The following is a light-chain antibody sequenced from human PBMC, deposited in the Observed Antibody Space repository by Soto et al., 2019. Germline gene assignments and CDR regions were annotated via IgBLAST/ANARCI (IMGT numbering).Light chain of an antibody. J-gene: IGKJ1*01. CDR1: QSVSSN. Sequence: EIVMTQSPATLSVSPGERATLSCRASQSVSSNLAWYQQKPGQAPSLLIYGASTRATGIPARFSGSGSGTEFILTISSLHTEDFAVYYCQQYNNWPQTFGQGTKVEIQ. CDR2: GAS. V-gene: IGKV3-15*01. CDR3: QQYNNWPQT.